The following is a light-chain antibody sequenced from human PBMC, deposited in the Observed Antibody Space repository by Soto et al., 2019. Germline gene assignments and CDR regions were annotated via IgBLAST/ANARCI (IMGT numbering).Light chain of an antibody. CDR3: SSYTSNSTPYV. Sequence: QSALTQPASVSGSPGQSITISGTGTSSDVGGYNYVSWYQQHPGKAPKLMIYEVSNRPSGVSNRFSGSKSGNTASLTISGLQAEDEADYYCSSYTSNSTPYVFGTGTKVTVL. V-gene: IGLV2-14*01. CDR2: EVS. J-gene: IGLJ1*01. CDR1: SSDVGGYNY.